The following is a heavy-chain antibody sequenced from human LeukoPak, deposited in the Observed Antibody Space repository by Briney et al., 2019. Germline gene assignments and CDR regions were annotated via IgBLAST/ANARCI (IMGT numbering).Heavy chain of an antibody. CDR1: GYTFTSYY. V-gene: IGHV1-46*01. J-gene: IGHJ4*02. D-gene: IGHD3-10*01. CDR2: ITTSGGST. Sequence: GASVKVSCKASGYTFTSYYMHWVRQAPGQGLEWMGIITTSGGSTSYAQNFQGRVTMTRDMSTSTVYMELSSLRSEDTAVYYCARDFYGSGRHPDYWGQGTLVTVSS. CDR3: ARDFYGSGRHPDY.